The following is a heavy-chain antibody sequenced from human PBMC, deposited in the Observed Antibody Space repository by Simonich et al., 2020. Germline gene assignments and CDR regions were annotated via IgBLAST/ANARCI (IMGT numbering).Heavy chain of an antibody. CDR3: ARDREVYGSGSYYNY. V-gene: IGHV3-7*01. CDR2: RKKDGREK. Sequence: EVQLVESGGGLVQPGGSLRLSCAASGFTFSSYWMSWVRQAPGRGLECVANRKKDGREKYYVASVKGRFTISRANAKNSLYLQMNSLRAEDTAVYYCARDREVYGSGSYYNYWGQGTLVTVSS. J-gene: IGHJ4*02. CDR1: GFTFSSYW. D-gene: IGHD3-10*01.